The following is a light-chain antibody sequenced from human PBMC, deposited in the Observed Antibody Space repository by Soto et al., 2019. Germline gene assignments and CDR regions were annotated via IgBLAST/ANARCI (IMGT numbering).Light chain of an antibody. CDR3: QQYNNWPLT. CDR1: QSVSSN. CDR2: GAS. V-gene: IGKV3-15*01. J-gene: IGKJ4*01. Sequence: EIVITQSPATLSVSPGERATLSCGASQSVSSNLAWYQQKPGQAPRLLIYGASTRATGIPARFSGSGSGTEFTLTISSLQSEDFAVYYCQQYNNWPLTFGGGTKVDIK.